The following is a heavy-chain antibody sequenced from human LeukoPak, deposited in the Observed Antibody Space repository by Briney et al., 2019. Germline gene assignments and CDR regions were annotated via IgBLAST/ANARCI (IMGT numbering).Heavy chain of an antibody. CDR2: IYYSGST. V-gene: IGHV4-59*12. D-gene: IGHD3-22*01. J-gene: IGHJ4*02. CDR3: ARDPVYDSSGYYYTPFDY. CDR1: GGSISSYY. Sequence: PSETLSLTCTVSGGSISSYYWSWIRQPPGKGLEWIGYIYYSGSTNYNPSLKSRVTISVDTSKNQFSLKLSSVTAADTAVYYCARDPVYDSSGYYYTPFDYWGQGTLVTVSS.